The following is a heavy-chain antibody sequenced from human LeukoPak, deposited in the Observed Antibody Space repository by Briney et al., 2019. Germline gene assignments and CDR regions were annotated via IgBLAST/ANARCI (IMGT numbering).Heavy chain of an antibody. CDR1: GFTFSSYG. Sequence: PGGSLRLSCAASGFTFSSYGMHWVRQAPGKGLEWVAVISYDGSNKYYADSAKGRFTISRDNSKNTLYLQMDSLRAEDTAVYYCAKVVSGYDYVEHGMDVWGQGTTVTVSS. J-gene: IGHJ6*02. D-gene: IGHD5-12*01. V-gene: IGHV3-30*18. CDR3: AKVVSGYDYVEHGMDV. CDR2: ISYDGSNK.